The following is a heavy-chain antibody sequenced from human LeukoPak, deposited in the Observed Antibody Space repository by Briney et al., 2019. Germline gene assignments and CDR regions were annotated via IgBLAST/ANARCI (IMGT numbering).Heavy chain of an antibody. CDR3: ARDPNYYGSGSSENNNWFDP. V-gene: IGHV3-11*01. Sequence: LSLTCAVYGGSFSGYYMSWIRQAPGKGLEWVSYISSSGSTIYYADSVKGRFTISRDNAKNSLYLQMNSLRAEDTAVYYCARDPNYYGSGSSENNNWFDPWGQGTLVTVSS. J-gene: IGHJ5*02. CDR1: GGSFSGYY. D-gene: IGHD3-10*01. CDR2: ISSSGSTI.